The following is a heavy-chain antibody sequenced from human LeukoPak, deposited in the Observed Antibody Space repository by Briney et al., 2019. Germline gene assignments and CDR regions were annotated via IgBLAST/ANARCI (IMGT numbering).Heavy chain of an antibody. CDR2: IRYDGSNK. J-gene: IGHJ4*02. D-gene: IGHD3-22*01. V-gene: IGHV3-30*02. CDR3: AKDQPYYYDSSGSAPYFDH. CDR1: GFTFSSYG. Sequence: PGGSLRLSCAASGFTFSSYGMHWVRQVPGKGREWVAFIRYDGSNKYYADSVKGRFTISRDNSKNTLYLQMNSLRAEDTAVYYCAKDQPYYYDSSGSAPYFDHWGQGTLVTVSS.